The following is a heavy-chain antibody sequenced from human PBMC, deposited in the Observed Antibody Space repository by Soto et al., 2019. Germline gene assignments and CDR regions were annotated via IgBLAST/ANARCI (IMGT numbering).Heavy chain of an antibody. CDR2: TYYRSKWYN. Sequence: PSQTLSLTCAISGDSVSSNSAAWNWIRQSPSRGLEWLGRTYYRSKWYNDYAVSVKSRITINPDTSKNQFSLQLNSVTPEDTAVYYCAREGSYYDFRSGYPPRWFDPWGQGTLVTVSS. CDR1: GDSVSSNSAA. CDR3: AREGSYYDFRSGYPPRWFDP. D-gene: IGHD3-3*01. V-gene: IGHV6-1*01. J-gene: IGHJ5*02.